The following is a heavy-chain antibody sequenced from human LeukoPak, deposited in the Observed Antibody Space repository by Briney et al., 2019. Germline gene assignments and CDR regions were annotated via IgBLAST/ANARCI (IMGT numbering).Heavy chain of an antibody. Sequence: SETLSLTCAVYGGSFSGYYWSWIRQPPGKGLEWIGEINHSGSTNYNPSLKSRVTISVDTSKNQFSLKLSSVTGADTAVYYCARASDYGAPRDAFDIWGQGTTVTVSS. V-gene: IGHV4-34*01. CDR3: ARASDYGAPRDAFDI. CDR2: INHSGST. CDR1: GGSFSGYY. D-gene: IGHD4-17*01. J-gene: IGHJ3*02.